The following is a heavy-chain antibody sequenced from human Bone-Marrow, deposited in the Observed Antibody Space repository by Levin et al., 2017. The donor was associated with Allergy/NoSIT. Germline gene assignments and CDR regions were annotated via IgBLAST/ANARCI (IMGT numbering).Heavy chain of an antibody. D-gene: IGHD2-15*01. J-gene: IGHJ4*02. CDR3: ARDRDLGSLGLLDY. V-gene: IGHV3-7*01. Sequence: GGSLRLSCAASGFTFSNYWMSWVRQAPGKGLEWVAKIKLDGSEKQYVDSVKGRFTISRDNAKNSLYLQMNSLRAEDTALYYCARDRDLGSLGLLDYWGQGTLVTVSS. CDR2: IKLDGSEK. CDR1: GFTFSNYW.